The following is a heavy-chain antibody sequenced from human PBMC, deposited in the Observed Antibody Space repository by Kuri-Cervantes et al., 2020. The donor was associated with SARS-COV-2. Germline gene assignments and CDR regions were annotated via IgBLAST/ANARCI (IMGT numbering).Heavy chain of an antibody. D-gene: IGHD2/OR15-2a*01. CDR3: AKEISTTGHRYFYGMDV. CDR1: GFTFSKYA. J-gene: IGHJ6*02. Sequence: GGSLRLPCAASGFTFSKYAVHWLRQAPGKGLEWVAIISFYGIDKYYGDSVKGRFTISRDNSKNTLYLQMNSLRAEDTAVYYCAKEISTTGHRYFYGMDVWGQGTTVTVSS. CDR2: ISFYGIDK. V-gene: IGHV3-30*18.